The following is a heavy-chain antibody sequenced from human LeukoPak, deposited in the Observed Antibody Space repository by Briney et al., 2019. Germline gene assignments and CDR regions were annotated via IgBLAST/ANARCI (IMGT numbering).Heavy chain of an antibody. D-gene: IGHD2-2*01. J-gene: IGHJ5*02. CDR1: GYTLSNFG. Sequence: ASVKVSCKASGYTLSNFGISWVRQAPGQGLEWMGWLSASNGNTNYAQKVRGRVTMTTDTSTNTAYMELSSLRSEDTAVYYCAREGFDDIVVVPAAYNWFDPWGQGTLVTVSS. CDR2: LSASNGNT. V-gene: IGHV1-18*01. CDR3: AREGFDDIVVVPAAYNWFDP.